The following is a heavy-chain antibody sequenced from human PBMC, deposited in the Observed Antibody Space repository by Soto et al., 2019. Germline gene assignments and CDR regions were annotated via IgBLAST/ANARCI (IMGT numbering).Heavy chain of an antibody. Sequence: GASLRLSCEASGFNFKKFAMGWVRQAPGEGLEWVSGISCCGGSTFYADSVKGRFSLARDDSKNTLSLQLNSLRVEDTAHYYCAKADGEQWLIPHLDNWGQGTQVTVS. J-gene: IGHJ1*01. CDR1: GFNFKKFA. CDR3: AKADGEQWLIPHLDN. D-gene: IGHD6-19*01. CDR2: ISCCGGST. V-gene: IGHV3-23*01.